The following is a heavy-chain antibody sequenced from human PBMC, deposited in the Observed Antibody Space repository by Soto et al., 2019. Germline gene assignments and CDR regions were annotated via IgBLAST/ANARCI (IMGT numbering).Heavy chain of an antibody. CDR2: IIPIFGTE. J-gene: IGHJ6*02. CDR3: STSVYCSTTRCYYYYGLDV. Sequence: QVQLVQSGAEVKKPGSSVKVSCKVSGGTFSSHSINWVRQAPGQGPEWMGGIIPIFGTENYEQKFQGRVTITADESTSTAYMALSSLTSEDTALYYCSTSVYCSTTRCYYYYGLDVWGQGTTVIVSS. D-gene: IGHD2-2*01. V-gene: IGHV1-69*01. CDR1: GGTFSSHS.